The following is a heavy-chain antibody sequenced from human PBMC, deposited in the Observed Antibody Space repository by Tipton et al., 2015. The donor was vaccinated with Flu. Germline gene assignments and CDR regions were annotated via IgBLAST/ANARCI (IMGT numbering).Heavy chain of an antibody. V-gene: IGHV4-39*07. J-gene: IGHJ5*02. CDR1: GGSISSGGAY. CDR2: VHRSGNG. CDR3: ARRDYSNYVSEPRNWFDL. Sequence: LRLSCTVSGGSISSGGAYWAWIRQPPGKGLEWVANVHRSGNGYYNPSLRSRVTISVDTSRNQFSLKLSSVTAADTAVYYCARRDYSNYVSEPRNWFDLWGQGTLVTVSS. D-gene: IGHD4-11*01.